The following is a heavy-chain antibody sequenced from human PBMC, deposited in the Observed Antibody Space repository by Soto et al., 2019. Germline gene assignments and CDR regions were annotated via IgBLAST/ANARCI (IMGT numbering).Heavy chain of an antibody. D-gene: IGHD3-16*01. J-gene: IGHJ4*02. CDR3: ARGLVGTYPVYFDQ. CDR1: GFTVSRNY. Sequence: EEQLVESGGGLVQPGGSLRLSCAAFGFTVSRNYMSWVRQAPGKGLEWVSVIYSGGGTHYADSVKGRFTISRDDSKNTLYRQMNSLRAEDTAVYYCARGLVGTYPVYFDQWGQGTLVTVSS. V-gene: IGHV3-66*01. CDR2: IYSGGGT.